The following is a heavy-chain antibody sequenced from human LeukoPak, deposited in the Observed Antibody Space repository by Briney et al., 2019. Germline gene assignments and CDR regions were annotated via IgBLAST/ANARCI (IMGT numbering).Heavy chain of an antibody. J-gene: IGHJ3*02. CDR1: GYTFTSYG. V-gene: IGHV1-18*01. CDR2: ISAYSGNT. CDR3: ARVLWSTTDAFDI. D-gene: IGHD2-21*01. Sequence: ASVTVSCKASGYTFTSYGISWVRQAPGQGLEWMGWISAYSGNTNYAQKLQGRVTMTTDTSTSTAYMELSSLRSDDTAVYYCARVLWSTTDAFDIWGQGTMVTVSS.